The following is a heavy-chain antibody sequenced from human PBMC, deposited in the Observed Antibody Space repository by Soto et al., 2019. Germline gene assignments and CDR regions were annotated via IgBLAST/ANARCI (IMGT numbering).Heavy chain of an antibody. CDR2: IYYIGST. CDR3: AGRNSLASVSLNFRELSNYKWIDP. CDR1: GDSITNSSYY. D-gene: IGHD3-16*02. Sequence: SETLSLTCTVSGDSITNSSYYWGWFRQPPGKGLEWIASIYYIGSTYYNPSLKSRVTISVDTSNNQFSLNLNSVTASDTAVYYCAGRNSLASVSLNFRELSNYKWIDPWGPGTLVTVSS. V-gene: IGHV4-39*01. J-gene: IGHJ5*02.